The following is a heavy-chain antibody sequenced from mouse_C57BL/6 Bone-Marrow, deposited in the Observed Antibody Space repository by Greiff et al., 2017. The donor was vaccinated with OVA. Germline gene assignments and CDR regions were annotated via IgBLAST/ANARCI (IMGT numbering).Heavy chain of an antibody. CDR2: IYPRSGNT. Sequence: VKLVESGAELARPGASVKLSCTASGYTFTSYGISWVKQRTGQGLEWIGEIYPRSGNTYYNEMFKGKATLTADKSSSTAFMELRSLTSEDAAVYVSARPGWFAYWGQGTLVTVSA. J-gene: IGHJ3*01. V-gene: IGHV1-81*01. CDR1: GYTFTSYG. CDR3: ARPGWFAY.